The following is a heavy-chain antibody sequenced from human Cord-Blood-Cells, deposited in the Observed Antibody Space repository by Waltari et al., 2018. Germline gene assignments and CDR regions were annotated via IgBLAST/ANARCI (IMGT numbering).Heavy chain of an antibody. D-gene: IGHD1-26*01. CDR3: ARREGATDY. J-gene: IGHJ4*02. V-gene: IGHV4-39*07. Sequence: QLQLQESGPGLVKPSETLSLTCPVSGGSTSISGYYWGWIRQPPGKGLEWIGSIYYSGSTYYNPSLKSRVTISVDTSKNQFSLKLSSVTAADTAVYYCARREGATDYWGQGTLVTVSS. CDR1: GGSTSISGYY. CDR2: IYYSGST.